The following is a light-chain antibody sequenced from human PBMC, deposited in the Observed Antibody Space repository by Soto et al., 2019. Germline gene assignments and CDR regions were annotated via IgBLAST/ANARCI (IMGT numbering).Light chain of an antibody. Sequence: QSALAQPASVSGSPGQSIAISCTGTSSDIGAYDYVSWYQQFPDKHPKLLIYEVSHRPSGVSDRFSGSKSVNTATLTISRLQAEDDADYYCSSYTSSSTRVFGTATKVTVL. CDR1: SSDIGAYDY. CDR3: SSYTSSSTRV. J-gene: IGLJ1*01. V-gene: IGLV2-14*03. CDR2: EVS.